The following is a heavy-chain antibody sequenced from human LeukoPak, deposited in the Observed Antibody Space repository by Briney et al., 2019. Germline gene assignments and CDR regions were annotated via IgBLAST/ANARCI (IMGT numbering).Heavy chain of an antibody. D-gene: IGHD6-19*01. CDR2: IKQDGSEK. V-gene: IGHV3-7*01. J-gene: IGHJ4*02. CDR3: ARITYSSGWAFDY. Sequence: PGGSLRLSCSASGFTFSSYWMSRVRQAPGKGLEWVANIKQDGSEKYYVDSVKGRFTISRDNAKNSLYLQMNSLRAEDTAVYYCARITYSSGWAFDYWGQGTLVTVSS. CDR1: GFTFSSYW.